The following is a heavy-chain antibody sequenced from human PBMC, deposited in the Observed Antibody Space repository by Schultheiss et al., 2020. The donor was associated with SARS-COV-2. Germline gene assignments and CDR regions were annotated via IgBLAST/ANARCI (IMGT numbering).Heavy chain of an antibody. V-gene: IGHV4-34*01. CDR1: GGSFSGYY. Sequence: SETLSLTCAVYGGSFSGYYWSWIRQPPGKGLEWIGNIYHSGTTYYNPSLKSQVTISVDTSKNQFSLNLNSVTAADTAVYYCAIAPLYCSGDTCYSHFYYHAVNVWMRADTVT. CDR3: AIAPLYCSGDTCYSHFYYHAVNV. D-gene: IGHD2-15*01. J-gene: IGHJ6*01. CDR2: IYHSGTT.